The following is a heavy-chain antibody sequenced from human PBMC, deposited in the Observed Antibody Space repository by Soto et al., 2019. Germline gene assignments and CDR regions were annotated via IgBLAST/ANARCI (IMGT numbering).Heavy chain of an antibody. CDR2: ISYDGSNT. V-gene: IGHV3-30*03. CDR3: ARISRYCSGGDCHA. Sequence: QAHLVESGGGVVQPGTSLRLSCAASGVSFNSYDMHWVRQAPGKGPEWVAIISYDGSNTYYSDSVRGRFTISRDNSKDTLYLQMHSLRSEDTAIYYCARISRYCSGGDCHAWGQGTHVTVSS. J-gene: IGHJ5*02. D-gene: IGHD2-15*01. CDR1: GVSFNSYD.